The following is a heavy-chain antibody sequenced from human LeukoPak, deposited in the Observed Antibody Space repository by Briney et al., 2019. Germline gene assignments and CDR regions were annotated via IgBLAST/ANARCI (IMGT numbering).Heavy chain of an antibody. CDR1: GFTFRSYD. CDR2: LSSSGSAF. D-gene: IGHD3-9*01. Sequence: PGGSLRLSCEDSGFTFRSYDMNWVRQAPGKGLEWIAYLSSSGSAFSYADSVKGRFTIARDNAKNSVYLEMNSLRADDTAVYYCARGDYDILTGDVLYGYYYYYYMDVWGKGTTVTISS. CDR3: ARGDYDILTGDVLYGYYYYYYMDV. V-gene: IGHV3-48*03. J-gene: IGHJ6*03.